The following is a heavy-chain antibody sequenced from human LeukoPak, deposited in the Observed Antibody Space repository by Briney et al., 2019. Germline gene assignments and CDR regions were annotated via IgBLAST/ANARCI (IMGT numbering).Heavy chain of an antibody. D-gene: IGHD5-18*01. Sequence: SETLSLTCTVSGGSISSYYWSWIRQPPGKGLEWIGYIYYSGSTNYNPSLKSRVTISVDTSKNQFSLKLSSVTAADTAAYYCASGRYSYGYYDYWGQGTLVTVSS. J-gene: IGHJ4*02. CDR3: ASGRYSYGYYDY. CDR1: GGSISSYY. V-gene: IGHV4-59*01. CDR2: IYYSGST.